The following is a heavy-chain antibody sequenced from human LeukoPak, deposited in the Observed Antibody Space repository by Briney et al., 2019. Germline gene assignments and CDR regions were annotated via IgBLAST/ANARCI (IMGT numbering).Heavy chain of an antibody. J-gene: IGHJ5*02. CDR2: INHSGST. V-gene: IGHV4-34*01. Sequence: PSETLSLTCAVYGGSFSGYYWSWIRQPPGKGLEWTGEINHSGSTNYNPSLKSRVTISVDTSKNQFSLKLSSVTAADTAVYYCASLPGYCSGGSCYGVWFDPWGQGTLVTVSS. CDR1: GGSFSGYY. CDR3: ASLPGYCSGGSCYGVWFDP. D-gene: IGHD2-15*01.